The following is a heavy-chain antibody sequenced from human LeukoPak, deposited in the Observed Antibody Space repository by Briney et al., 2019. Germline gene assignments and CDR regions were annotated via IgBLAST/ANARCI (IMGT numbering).Heavy chain of an antibody. CDR2: ISGSGDST. D-gene: IGHD3-22*01. CDR3: AKASDRIVVVIKEFAY. J-gene: IGHJ4*02. Sequence: PGGSLRLSCAASGFTFSSYAMSWVRQAPGKGLEWVSAISGSGDSTYYADSVKGRFTISRDNSKNTLYLQMNSLRAEDTAVYYCAKASDRIVVVIKEFAYWGQGTLVTVSS. V-gene: IGHV3-23*01. CDR1: GFTFSSYA.